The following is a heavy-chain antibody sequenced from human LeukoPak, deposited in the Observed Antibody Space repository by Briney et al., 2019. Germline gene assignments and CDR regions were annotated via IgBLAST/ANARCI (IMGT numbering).Heavy chain of an antibody. Sequence: GRSLRLSCAASGFTFSSYGMHWVRQAPGKGLEWVAVIWYDGSNKYYADSVKGRFTISRDNSKNTLYLQMNSLRAEDTAVYYCARSLAYYYDSSGYYYFDYWGQGTLVTVSS. V-gene: IGHV3-33*01. J-gene: IGHJ4*02. CDR3: ARSLAYYYDSSGYYYFDY. D-gene: IGHD3-22*01. CDR1: GFTFSSYG. CDR2: IWYDGSNK.